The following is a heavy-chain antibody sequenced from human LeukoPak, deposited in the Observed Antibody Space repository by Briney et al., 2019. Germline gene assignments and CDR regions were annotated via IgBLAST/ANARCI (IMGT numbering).Heavy chain of an antibody. Sequence: PGGSLRLSCAASGFTVSSNYMSWVRQAPGKGLEWVANIKQDGSKKSYVDSVKGRFTISRDNAKNSLYLQMNSLRAEDTAVYYCAREISSTSPRGDYWGQGTLVTVSS. CDR3: AREISSTSPRGDY. J-gene: IGHJ4*02. D-gene: IGHD2-2*01. CDR1: GFTVSSNY. CDR2: IKQDGSKK. V-gene: IGHV3-7*01.